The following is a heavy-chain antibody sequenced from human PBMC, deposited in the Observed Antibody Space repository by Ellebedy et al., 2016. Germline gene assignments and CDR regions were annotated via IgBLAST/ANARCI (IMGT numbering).Heavy chain of an antibody. CDR3: ARVATGD. CDR1: GGSISSGFY. D-gene: IGHD5-12*01. J-gene: IGHJ4*02. CDR2: IYHSVIT. Sequence: SETLSLXCTVSGGSISSGFYWGWIRQPPGKGLEWIGSIYHSVITQYNPSLKSRVIISVDTSKNQFSLKLSSVTAADTAMYYCARVATGDWGQGTLVTVAS. V-gene: IGHV4-38-2*02.